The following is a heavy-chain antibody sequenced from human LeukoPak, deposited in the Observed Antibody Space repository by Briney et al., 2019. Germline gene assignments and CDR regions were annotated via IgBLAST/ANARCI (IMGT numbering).Heavy chain of an antibody. D-gene: IGHD2-15*01. Sequence: GGSLRLSCAASGFTFNTYAMSWVRQAPGKGLEWVSAMSGSGGRTYYADSVKGRFTISRDDSKNTLYLQMNSLRAEDTAVYYCAKWGCSGGSCYPFDYWGQGTLVTVSS. CDR3: AKWGCSGGSCYPFDY. CDR2: MSGSGGRT. CDR1: GFTFNTYA. J-gene: IGHJ4*02. V-gene: IGHV3-23*01.